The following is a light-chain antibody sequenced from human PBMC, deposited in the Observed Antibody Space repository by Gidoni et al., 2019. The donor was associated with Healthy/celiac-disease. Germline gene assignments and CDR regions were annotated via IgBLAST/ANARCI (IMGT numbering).Light chain of an antibody. J-gene: IGKJ1*01. CDR1: QSINSY. CDR2: AAS. V-gene: IGKV1-39*01. Sequence: DIQMTQSPSSLSASVGDRVTITCRASQSINSYLNWYQQKPGKAPKLLIYAASSLQSGVPSRFSGSGSGTDFTLTISSLQFEDFATYYCQQSYSTPRTFGQGTKVEIK. CDR3: QQSYSTPRT.